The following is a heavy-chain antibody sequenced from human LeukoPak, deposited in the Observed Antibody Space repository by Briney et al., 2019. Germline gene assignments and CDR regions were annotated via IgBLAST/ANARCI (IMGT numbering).Heavy chain of an antibody. V-gene: IGHV4-59*01. CDR1: GGSISSYY. J-gene: IGHJ6*03. D-gene: IGHD1-1*01. CDR3: ARVSWFPGTSYYYMDV. CDR2: IYYSGTT. Sequence: SETLSLTCTVSGGSISSYYWSWIRQPPGKGLEWIGYIYYSGTTNYNPSLKSRVTISVDTSKNQFSLKLTSVTAAGTAVYYCARVSWFPGTSYYYMDVWGKGTTVTVSS.